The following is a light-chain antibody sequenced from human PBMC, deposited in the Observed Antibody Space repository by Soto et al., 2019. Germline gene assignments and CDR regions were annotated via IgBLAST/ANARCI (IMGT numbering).Light chain of an antibody. J-gene: IGKJ3*01. CDR3: QQRSNWPLT. CDR2: DAS. V-gene: IGKV3-11*01. Sequence: PGERATLSRRASQSVSSYLAWYQQKPGQAPRLLIYDASNRATGIPARFSGSGSGTDFTLIISSLEPEDFAVYYCQQRSNWPLTFGPGTKVDIK. CDR1: QSVSSY.